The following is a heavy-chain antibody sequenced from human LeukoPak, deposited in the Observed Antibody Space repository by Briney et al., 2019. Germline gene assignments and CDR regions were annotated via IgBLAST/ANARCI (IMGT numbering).Heavy chain of an antibody. J-gene: IGHJ4*02. CDR3: ARAEGDYVSFDY. D-gene: IGHD4-17*01. Sequence: PGRSLRLSCAASGFTFNSYGMHWVRQAPGKGLEWVALIWCDGSNKYYADSVKGRFSISRDKSKNTLYLQMNSLRAEDTAVYYCARAEGDYVSFDYWGQGTLVTVSS. CDR1: GFTFNSYG. CDR2: IWCDGSNK. V-gene: IGHV3-33*01.